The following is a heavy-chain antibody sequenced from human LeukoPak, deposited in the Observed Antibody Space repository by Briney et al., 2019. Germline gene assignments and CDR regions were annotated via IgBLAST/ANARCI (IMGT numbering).Heavy chain of an antibody. V-gene: IGHV4-59*12. J-gene: IGHJ4*02. CDR3: ARGYCSGGSCYRQANYSY. D-gene: IGHD2-15*01. CDR1: GGSISSYY. CDR2: IYYSGST. Sequence: PSETLSLTCTVSGGSISSYYWSWIRQPPGKGLEWIGYIYYSGSTNYNPSLKSRVTISVDTSKNQFSLKLSSVTAADTAVYYCARGYCSGGSCYRQANYSYWGQGTLVTVSS.